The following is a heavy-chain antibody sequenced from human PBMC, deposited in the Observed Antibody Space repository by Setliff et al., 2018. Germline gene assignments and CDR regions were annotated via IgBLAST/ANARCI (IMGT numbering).Heavy chain of an antibody. J-gene: IGHJ4*02. Sequence: GSGPTLVNPTQTLTLTCTFSGFSLSTSGVGVGRIRQPPGKALEWLALIYWDDDKRYSPSLKSRLTITKDTSKNQVVLTMTNMDPVDTATYYCAHRLPSLYSGYDWVGFDYWGQGTLVTVSS. V-gene: IGHV2-5*02. CDR3: AHRLPSLYSGYDWVGFDY. CDR1: GFSLSTSGVG. D-gene: IGHD5-12*01. CDR2: IYWDDDK.